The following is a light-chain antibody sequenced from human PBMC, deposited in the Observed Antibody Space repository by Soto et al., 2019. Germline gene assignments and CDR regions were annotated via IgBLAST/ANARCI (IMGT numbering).Light chain of an antibody. CDR3: NSYTNSNTPVL. CDR2: EVS. CDR1: SSDVGGYNY. Sequence: QSALTQPASVSGSPGQSITISCTGTSSDVGGYNYVSWYQQHPGKAPKLIIYEVSNRASGVSNRFSGSKSVNTASLTISGLQADDEADYYCNSYTNSNTPVLFGGGTQLTVL. V-gene: IGLV2-14*01. J-gene: IGLJ2*01.